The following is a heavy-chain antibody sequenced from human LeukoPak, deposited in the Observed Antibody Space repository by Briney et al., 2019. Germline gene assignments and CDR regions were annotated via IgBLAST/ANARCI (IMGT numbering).Heavy chain of an antibody. V-gene: IGHV3-43*02. Sequence: GGSLRLSCAASGFTFDDYAMHWVRQAPGKGLEWVSLISGDGGRTHYADSVKGRFTISRDNSKNSLYLHMNSLRTEDTAFYYCAKAYYDYVWGSYRYFCAFDIWGQWTMVTVSS. CDR3: AKAYYDYVWGSYRYFCAFDI. D-gene: IGHD3-16*02. J-gene: IGHJ3*02. CDR2: ISGDGGRT. CDR1: GFTFDDYA.